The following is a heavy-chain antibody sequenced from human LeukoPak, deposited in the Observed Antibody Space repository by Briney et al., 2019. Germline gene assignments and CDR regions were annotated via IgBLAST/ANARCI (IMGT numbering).Heavy chain of an antibody. V-gene: IGHV3-30*02. CDR1: GFTFSSYG. CDR3: AKDIVVVPAAIRVGGFDY. Sequence: GGSLRLSCAASGFTFSSYGMHWVRQAPGKGLEWVAFIRYDGSNKYCADSVKGRFTISRDNSKNTLYLQMNSLRAEDTAVYYCAKDIVVVPAAIRVGGFDYWGQGTLVTVSS. CDR2: IRYDGSNK. D-gene: IGHD2-2*02. J-gene: IGHJ4*02.